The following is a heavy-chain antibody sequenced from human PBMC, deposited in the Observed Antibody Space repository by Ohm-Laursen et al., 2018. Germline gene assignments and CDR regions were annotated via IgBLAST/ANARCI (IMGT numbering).Heavy chain of an antibody. CDR2: ISVYDGNT. J-gene: IGHJ4*02. CDR3: AKTRNYYDISSYYRSRAFDY. Sequence: ASVKVSCKASGYTFTSYGISWVRQAPGQGLEWMGWISVYDGNTNYAQNLQGRVTMTTDTSTNTAYMELRSLRSDDTALYYCAKTRNYYDISSYYRSRAFDYWGQGTLVTVSS. V-gene: IGHV1-18*01. D-gene: IGHD3-22*01. CDR1: GYTFTSYG.